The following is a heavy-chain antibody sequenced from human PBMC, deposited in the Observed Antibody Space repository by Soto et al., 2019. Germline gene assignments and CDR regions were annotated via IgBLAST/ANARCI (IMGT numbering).Heavy chain of an antibody. Sequence: GWLRLSCAASGFTFSSYEMNWVRQAPGKGLEWVSYISSSGSTIYYADSVKGRFTISRDNAKNSLYLQMNSLRAEDTAVYYCARDCSGGSCYDYWGQGTLVTVSS. D-gene: IGHD2-15*01. V-gene: IGHV3-48*03. CDR2: ISSSGSTI. CDR1: GFTFSSYE. CDR3: ARDCSGGSCYDY. J-gene: IGHJ4*02.